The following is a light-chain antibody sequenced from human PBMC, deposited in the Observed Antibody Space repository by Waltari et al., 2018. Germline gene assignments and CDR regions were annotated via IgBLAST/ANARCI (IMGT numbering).Light chain of an antibody. CDR2: YDT. V-gene: IGLV3-21*04. CDR3: QVWDSDSDHPV. Sequence: SYVLTQPPSVSVAPGNTATIACGGNNLERKSVHWYQQTPGQTPVAVIYYDTERPSGISERFSGSNSGNTATLTISRVEAGDEADYYCQVWDSDSDHPVFGGGTKLTVL. J-gene: IGLJ3*02. CDR1: NLERKS.